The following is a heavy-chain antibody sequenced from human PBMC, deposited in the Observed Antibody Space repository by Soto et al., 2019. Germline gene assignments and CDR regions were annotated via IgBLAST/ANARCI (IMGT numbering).Heavy chain of an antibody. D-gene: IGHD2-15*01. J-gene: IGHJ6*02. CDR2: IIPIFGTA. V-gene: IGHV1-69*01. Sequence: QVQLVQSGTEVKKPGSSVKVSCKASGGTFSSYAISWVRQAPGQGLEWMGGIIPIFGTANYAQKFQGRVTITADESTSTAYMELSSLRSEDTAVYYCARCSGGSCYSYYYYGMDVWGQGTTVTVSS. CDR3: ARCSGGSCYSYYYYGMDV. CDR1: GGTFSSYA.